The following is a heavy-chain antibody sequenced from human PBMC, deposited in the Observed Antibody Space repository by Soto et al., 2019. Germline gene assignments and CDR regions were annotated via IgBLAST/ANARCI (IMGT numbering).Heavy chain of an antibody. D-gene: IGHD2-8*01. V-gene: IGHV1-24*01. CDR3: ATCFPYRGMLCYYYYGLDV. CDR2: FDPEDGET. Sequence: ASVKVSCKVSGYTLTELSMHWVRQAPGKGLEWMGGFDPEDGETIYAQKFQGRVTMTEDTSTDTAYMELSSLRSEDTAVYYCATCFPYRGMLCYYYYGLDVWGQGTTVTLSS. J-gene: IGHJ6*02. CDR1: GYTLTELS.